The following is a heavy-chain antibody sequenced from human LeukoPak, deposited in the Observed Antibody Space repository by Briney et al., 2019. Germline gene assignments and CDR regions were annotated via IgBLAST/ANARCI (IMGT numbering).Heavy chain of an antibody. J-gene: IGHJ3*02. CDR1: GFTFSNYA. V-gene: IGHV3-30-3*01. D-gene: IGHD5-18*01. Sequence: PGGSLRLSCAASGFTFSNYAMHWVRQAPGKGLEWVALISSDGSNKYYADSVKGRFTISRGNSKNTLYLQMNSLRTEDTAVYYCARMSGRGYFLDAFHIWGQGTMVTVSS. CDR2: ISSDGSNK. CDR3: ARMSGRGYFLDAFHI.